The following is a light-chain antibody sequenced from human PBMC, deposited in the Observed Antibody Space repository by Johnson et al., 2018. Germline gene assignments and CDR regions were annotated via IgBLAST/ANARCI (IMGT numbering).Light chain of an antibody. CDR1: SSNIVNNY. CDR2: ENN. V-gene: IGLV1-51*02. Sequence: QSVLTQPPSVSAAPGQKVTISCSGSSSNIVNNYVSWYQQLPGTAPKLLIYENNKRPSGIPDRFSGSKSGTSATLGITGLQTGDEADYYCGTWDSSLSAGNVFGTGTNVTVL. J-gene: IGLJ1*01. CDR3: GTWDSSLSAGNV.